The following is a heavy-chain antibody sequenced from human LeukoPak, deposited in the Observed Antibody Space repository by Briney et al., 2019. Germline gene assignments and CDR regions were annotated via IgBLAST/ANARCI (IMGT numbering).Heavy chain of an antibody. Sequence: GGSLRLSCAASGFTFSSYWMSWVRQAPGKGLEWVSYISDGGNTIYYADSVKGRFTISRDNTKNSLYLQMNSLRAEDTAVYYCARVMASGWYGDYWGQGTLVTVSS. CDR2: ISDGGNTI. J-gene: IGHJ4*02. D-gene: IGHD6-19*01. CDR3: ARVMASGWYGDY. CDR1: GFTFSSYW. V-gene: IGHV3-48*04.